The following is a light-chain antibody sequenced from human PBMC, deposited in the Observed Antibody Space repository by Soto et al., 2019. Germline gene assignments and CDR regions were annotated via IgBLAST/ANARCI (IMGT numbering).Light chain of an antibody. Sequence: QLVLTQSPSASASLGASVKLTCTLSSGHSSYAIAWHQQQPEKGPRYLMKLNNDGSHNKGDGIPDRFSGSSSGAERYLTISSLQSEDEADYYGQTWGTGFLVFGGGTQLTVL. J-gene: IGLJ3*02. CDR3: QTWGTGFLV. CDR2: LNNDGSH. CDR1: SGHSSYA. V-gene: IGLV4-69*01.